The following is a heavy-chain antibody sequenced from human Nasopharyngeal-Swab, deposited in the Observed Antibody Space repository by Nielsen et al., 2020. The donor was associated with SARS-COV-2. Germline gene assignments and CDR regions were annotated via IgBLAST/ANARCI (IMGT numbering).Heavy chain of an antibody. V-gene: IGHV1-69*13. D-gene: IGHD6-19*01. CDR2: IIPIFGTA. CDR3: ARDLYSSGWYAFDI. Sequence: SVKVSCKASGGTFSSYAISWVRQSPGQGLEWMGGIIPIFGTANYAQKFQGRVTITADESTSTAYMELSSLRSEDTAVYYCARDLYSSGWYAFDIWGQGTMVTVSS. CDR1: GGTFSSYA. J-gene: IGHJ3*02.